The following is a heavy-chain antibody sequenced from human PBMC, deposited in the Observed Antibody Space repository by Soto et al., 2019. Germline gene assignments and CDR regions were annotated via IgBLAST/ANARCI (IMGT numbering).Heavy chain of an antibody. CDR1: GGSFSGYY. V-gene: IGHV4-34*01. D-gene: IGHD2-15*01. CDR2: INHRGST. CDR3: ARGRDIVVVVAATEGLFDY. Sequence: QVQLQQWGAGLLKPSETLSLTCAVYGGSFSGYYWSWIRQPPGKGLEWIGEINHRGSTNYNPSLKSRVTISVDTSKTQFSLKLSSVTAADTAVYYCARGRDIVVVVAATEGLFDYWGQGTLVTVSS. J-gene: IGHJ4*02.